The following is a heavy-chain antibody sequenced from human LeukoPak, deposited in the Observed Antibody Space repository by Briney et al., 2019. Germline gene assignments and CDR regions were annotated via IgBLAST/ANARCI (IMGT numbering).Heavy chain of an antibody. CDR2: ISYDGSNK. D-gene: IGHD3-22*01. CDR1: GFTFSSYG. Sequence: PGGSLRLSCAASGFTFSSYGMHWVRQAPGKGLGWVAVISYDGSNKYYADSEKGRFTISRDNSKNTLYLQMNSLRAEDTAVYYCAGYGSSDSNNWFDPWGQGTLVTVSS. J-gene: IGHJ5*02. V-gene: IGHV3-30*03. CDR3: AGYGSSDSNNWFDP.